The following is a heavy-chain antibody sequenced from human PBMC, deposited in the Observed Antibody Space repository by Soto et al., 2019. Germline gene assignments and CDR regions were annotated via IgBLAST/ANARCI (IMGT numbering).Heavy chain of an antibody. CDR1: GGTFSSYA. CDR3: ARVVPAAIVAAGGGYFDY. J-gene: IGHJ4*01. D-gene: IGHD2-2*02. V-gene: IGHV1-69*06. Sequence: QVQLVQSGAEVKKPGSSVKVSCKASGGTFSSYAISWVRQAPGQGLEWMGGIIPIFGTANYAQKFQGRVTITADKSTSTAYMELSSLRSEDTAVYYCARVVPAAIVAAGGGYFDYWGHGTLVTVSS. CDR2: IIPIFGTA.